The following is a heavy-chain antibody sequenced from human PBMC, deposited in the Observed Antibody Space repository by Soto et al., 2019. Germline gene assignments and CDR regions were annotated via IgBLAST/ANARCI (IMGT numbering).Heavy chain of an antibody. D-gene: IGHD4-17*01. J-gene: IGHJ4*02. CDR1: GYTFIAYY. V-gene: IGHV1-2*02. CDR2: INPNSGAT. CDR3: AKDGQYGDYGYFFDS. Sequence: ASVKVSCKASGYTFIAYYIHWVRQAPGQGPEWMGWINPNSGATTCAQKFQGRLTVTRDTSIATVYVDLSSLKSDDTAMYYCAKDGQYGDYGYFFDSWGQGTPVTVSS.